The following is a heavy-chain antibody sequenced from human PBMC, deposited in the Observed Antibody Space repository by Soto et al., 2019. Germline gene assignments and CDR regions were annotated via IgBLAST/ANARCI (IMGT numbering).Heavy chain of an antibody. Sequence: ASVKVSCTASGYTFSGYYMHWGRQAPGQGLEWMGWVNPNSGGTKYAQRFQGRVTMTRDTSISTAYMELSRLRSDDTAMYYCARIIVGATGVFDLWGQGTLVTVSS. CDR1: GYTFSGYY. V-gene: IGHV1-2*02. CDR3: ARIIVGATGVFDL. CDR2: VNPNSGGT. J-gene: IGHJ4*02. D-gene: IGHD1-26*01.